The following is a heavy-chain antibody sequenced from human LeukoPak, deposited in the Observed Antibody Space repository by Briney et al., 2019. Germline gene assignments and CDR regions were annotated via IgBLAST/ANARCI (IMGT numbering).Heavy chain of an antibody. J-gene: IGHJ4*02. CDR1: GGTFSSYA. CDR3: ARAFQKYYYDSSGYYDI. D-gene: IGHD3-22*01. V-gene: IGHV1-18*01. CDR2: ISAYNGNT. Sequence: ASVKVSCKASGGTFSSYAISRVRQAPGQGLEWMGWISAYNGNTNYAQKLQGRVTMTTDTSTSTAYMELRSLRSDDTAVYYCARAFQKYYYDSSGYYDIWGQGTLVTVSS.